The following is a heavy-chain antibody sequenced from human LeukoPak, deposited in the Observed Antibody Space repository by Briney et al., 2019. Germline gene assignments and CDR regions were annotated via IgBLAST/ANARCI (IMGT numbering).Heavy chain of an antibody. CDR1: GDSVSISRAA. J-gene: IGHJ4*02. CDR3: ARGSHTGSRLGDFDY. V-gene: IGHV6-1*01. Sequence: SQTLSLTCSISGDSVSISRAARHWISQSPSRGLEWLARIYCRSKWYTDYAISVKSRITINPDTSKNDFSLQLNSVTPEDTAVYYCARGSHTGSRLGDFDYWGQGTLVTVSS. D-gene: IGHD1-26*01. CDR2: IYCRSKWYT.